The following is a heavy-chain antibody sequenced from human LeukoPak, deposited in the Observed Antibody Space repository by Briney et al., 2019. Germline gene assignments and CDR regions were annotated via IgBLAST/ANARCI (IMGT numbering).Heavy chain of an antibody. CDR2: IYSGGST. CDR1: GFTVSSNY. J-gene: IGHJ6*02. CDR3: ARGYYYGSGSPDYVMDV. D-gene: IGHD3-10*01. V-gene: IGHV3-66*01. Sequence: GGSLRLSCAASGFTVSSNYMSWVRQAPGKGLEWVSVIYSGGSTYYADSVKGRFTISRDNSKNTLYLQMNSLRAEDMAVYYCARGYYYGSGSPDYVMDVWGQGTTVTVSS.